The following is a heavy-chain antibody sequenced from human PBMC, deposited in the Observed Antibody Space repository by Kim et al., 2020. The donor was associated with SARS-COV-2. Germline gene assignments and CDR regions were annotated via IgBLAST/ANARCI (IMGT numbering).Heavy chain of an antibody. J-gene: IGHJ4*02. D-gene: IGHD3-22*01. V-gene: IGHV1-18*01. CDR3: AREPNYYDSSGYLY. Sequence: YAQKVQGRVTMTADTSTSTAYMELRSLRSDDTAVYYCAREPNYYDSSGYLYWGQGTLLTVSS.